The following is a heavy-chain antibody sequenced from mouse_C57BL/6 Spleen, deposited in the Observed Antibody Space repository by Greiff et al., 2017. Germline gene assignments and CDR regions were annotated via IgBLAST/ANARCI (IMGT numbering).Heavy chain of an antibody. CDR1: GYSFTGYY. D-gene: IGHD1-1*01. J-gene: IGHJ3*01. CDR3: ARYAYGSSGFAY. V-gene: IGHV1-42*01. Sequence: EVQLQQSGPELVKPGASVKISCKASGYSFTGYYMNWVKPSPEKSLEWIGEINPSTGGTTYNPKFKAKATLTVDKSSSTAYMQLKSLTSEDSAVYYCARYAYGSSGFAYWGQGTLVTVAA. CDR2: INPSTGGT.